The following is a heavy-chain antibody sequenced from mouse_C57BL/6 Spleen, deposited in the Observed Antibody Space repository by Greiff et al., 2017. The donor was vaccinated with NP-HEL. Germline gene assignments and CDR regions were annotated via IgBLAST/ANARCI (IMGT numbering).Heavy chain of an antibody. Sequence: QVQLQQPGAELVRPGTSVKLSCKASGYTFTSYWMHWVKQRPGQGLEWIGVIDPSDSYTNYNQKFKGKATLTVDTSSSTAYMQLSSLTSEDSAVYYCAIPLITTVVAVPSYFDVWGTGTTVTVSS. CDR3: AIPLITTVVAVPSYFDV. J-gene: IGHJ1*03. CDR2: IDPSDSYT. CDR1: GYTFTSYW. V-gene: IGHV1-59*01. D-gene: IGHD1-1*01.